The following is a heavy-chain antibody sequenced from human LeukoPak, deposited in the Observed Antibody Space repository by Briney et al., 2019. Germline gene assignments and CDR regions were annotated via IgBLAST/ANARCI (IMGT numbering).Heavy chain of an antibody. J-gene: IGHJ6*02. V-gene: IGHV3-13*01. CDR1: GFTFSSYD. CDR3: ARDRGRYCSSTSCFSRGVYYGMDV. CDR2: IGTAGDT. Sequence: GGSLRLSCAASGFTFSSYDMHWVRQATGKGLEWVSAIGTAGDTYYPGSVKGRFTISRENAKNSLYLQMNSLRAEDTAVYYCARDRGRYCSSTSCFSRGVYYGMDVWGQGTTVTVSS. D-gene: IGHD2-2*01.